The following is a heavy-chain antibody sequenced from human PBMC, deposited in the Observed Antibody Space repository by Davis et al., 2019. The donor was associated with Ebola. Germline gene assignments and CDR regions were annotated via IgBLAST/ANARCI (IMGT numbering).Heavy chain of an antibody. CDR1: GFTVSSNY. D-gene: IGHD3-10*01. Sequence: GGSLRLSCAASGFTVSSNYMSWVRQAPGKGLEWVSVIYSGGSTYYADSVKGRCTISRDNSKNTLYLQMNSLRAEDTAVYYCARDITLRGPFDPWGQGTLVTVSS. V-gene: IGHV3-66*01. CDR2: IYSGGST. J-gene: IGHJ5*02. CDR3: ARDITLRGPFDP.